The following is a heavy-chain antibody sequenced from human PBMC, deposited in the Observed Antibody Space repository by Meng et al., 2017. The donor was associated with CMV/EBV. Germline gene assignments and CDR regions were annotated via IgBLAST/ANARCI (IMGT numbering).Heavy chain of an antibody. CDR2: INHSGST. V-gene: IGHV4-34*01. D-gene: IGHD2-2*01. Sequence: GSLRLSCAVYGGSFSGYYWSWIRQPPGKGLEWIGEINHSGSTNYNPSLKSRVTISVDTSKNQFSLKLSSVTAADTAVYYCARGGPAARYYYYYYGMDVWGQGTTVTVS. J-gene: IGHJ6*02. CDR1: GGSFSGYY. CDR3: ARGGPAARYYYYYYGMDV.